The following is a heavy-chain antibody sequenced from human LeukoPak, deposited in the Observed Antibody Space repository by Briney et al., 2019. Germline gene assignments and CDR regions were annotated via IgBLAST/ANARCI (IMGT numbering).Heavy chain of an antibody. CDR2: INTDGSST. CDR3: ARGVVVVAANLNWFDP. D-gene: IGHD2-15*01. V-gene: IGHV3-74*01. Sequence: GGSLRLSCAASGFTFSSYWMHWVRQAPGKGLVWVSRINTDGSSTSYADSVKGRFTISRDNAKNTLYLQMNSLRAEDTAVYYCARGVVVVAANLNWFDPWGQGTLVTVPS. CDR1: GFTFSSYW. J-gene: IGHJ5*02.